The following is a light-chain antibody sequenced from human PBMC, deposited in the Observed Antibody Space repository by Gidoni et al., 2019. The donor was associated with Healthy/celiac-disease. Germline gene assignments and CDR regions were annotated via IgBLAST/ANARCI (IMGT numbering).Light chain of an antibody. Sequence: SYELTQPPSVSVSPGQTARITCSGDALPKQYAYCYQQKPGQAPVLVIYKDSERPSGIPERFSGSSSGTTVTLTISGVQAEDEADYYCQSADSSGTSFVFGGGTKLTVL. J-gene: IGLJ3*02. CDR2: KDS. V-gene: IGLV3-25*02. CDR3: QSADSSGTSFV. CDR1: ALPKQY.